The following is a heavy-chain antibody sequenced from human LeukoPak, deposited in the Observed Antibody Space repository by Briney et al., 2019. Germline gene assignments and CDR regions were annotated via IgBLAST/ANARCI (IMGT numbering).Heavy chain of an antibody. CDR3: VRTNPWDLTYYFDY. Sequence: PSETLSLTCTVSGGSISSGSYYWSWIRQPAGKGLEWIGRIYTSGSTNYNPSLKSRVTISVDTSKNQFSLRLTSVTAADTAVYYCVRTNPWDLTYYFDYWGQGTLVTVSS. J-gene: IGHJ4*02. D-gene: IGHD1-14*01. CDR2: IYTSGST. CDR1: GGSISSGSYY. V-gene: IGHV4-61*02.